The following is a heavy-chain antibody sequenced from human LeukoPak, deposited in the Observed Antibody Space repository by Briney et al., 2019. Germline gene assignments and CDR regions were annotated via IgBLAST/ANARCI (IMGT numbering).Heavy chain of an antibody. CDR3: ARGRRDGYNLGY. J-gene: IGHJ4*02. V-gene: IGHV3-53*01. CDR1: GFNVTTNY. D-gene: IGHD5-24*01. Sequence: GGSLRLSCAASGFNVTTNYMSWVRQAPGKGLEWVSVNYSGGTTYYADSVKGRFTISRDISKNTLSLQMNSLRAEDTAVYYCARGRRDGYNLGYWGQGTLVAVSS. CDR2: NYSGGTT.